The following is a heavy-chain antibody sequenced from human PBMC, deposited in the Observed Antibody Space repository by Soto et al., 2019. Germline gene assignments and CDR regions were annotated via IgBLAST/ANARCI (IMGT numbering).Heavy chain of an antibody. Sequence: SETLSLTCTVSGYSISDGYYWGWIRQPPGKGLEWIGSIYHSGNTYYNPSLKSRVTISVDASQNRFSLKLSSVTAADTALFYCARAFCTTPSCYGRYFDYWGQGALVTVSS. V-gene: IGHV4-38-2*02. J-gene: IGHJ4*02. D-gene: IGHD2-2*01. CDR2: IYHSGNT. CDR3: ARAFCTTPSCYGRYFDY. CDR1: GYSISDGYY.